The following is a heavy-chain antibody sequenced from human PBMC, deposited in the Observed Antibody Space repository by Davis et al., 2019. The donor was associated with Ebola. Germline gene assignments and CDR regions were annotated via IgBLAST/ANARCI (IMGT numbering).Heavy chain of an antibody. CDR2: ISYDGSNK. Sequence: GGSLRLSCAASGFTFSSYAMHWVRQAPGKGLEWVAVISYDGSNKYYADSVKGRFTISRDNSKNTLYLQMNSLRAEDTAVYYCAKDRTSSSWYESGYWGQGTLVTVSS. CDR3: AKDRTSSSWYESGY. D-gene: IGHD6-13*01. J-gene: IGHJ4*02. V-gene: IGHV3-30-3*01. CDR1: GFTFSSYA.